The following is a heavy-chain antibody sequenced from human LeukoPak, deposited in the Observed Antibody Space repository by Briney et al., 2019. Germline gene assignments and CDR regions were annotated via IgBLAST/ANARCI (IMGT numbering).Heavy chain of an antibody. D-gene: IGHD1-26*01. CDR2: ISAYNGNT. CDR1: GYTFTNYG. CDR3: ARDLDQYSGRFGGFGHDF. Sequence: VASVKVSFKASGYTFTNYGINWVRQAPGQGLEWMGWISAYNGNTNYAQKLQGRVTMTTDTSTSTAYMELRSLRSDDTAVYYCARDLDQYSGRFGGFGHDFWGQGTLVTVSS. J-gene: IGHJ4*02. V-gene: IGHV1-18*01.